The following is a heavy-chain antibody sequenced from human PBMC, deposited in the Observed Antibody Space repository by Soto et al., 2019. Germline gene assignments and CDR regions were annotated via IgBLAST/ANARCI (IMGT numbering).Heavy chain of an antibody. Sequence: PSETLSLTCTVSGGSISSYYWSWIRQPPGKGLEWIGYIYYSGSTNYNPSLKSRVTISVDTSKNQFSLKLSSVTAADTAVYYCARAGPTVVTRFPTWFDPWGQGTLVTVSS. J-gene: IGHJ5*02. CDR2: IYYSGST. CDR3: ARAGPTVVTRFPTWFDP. D-gene: IGHD4-4*01. V-gene: IGHV4-59*01. CDR1: GGSISSYY.